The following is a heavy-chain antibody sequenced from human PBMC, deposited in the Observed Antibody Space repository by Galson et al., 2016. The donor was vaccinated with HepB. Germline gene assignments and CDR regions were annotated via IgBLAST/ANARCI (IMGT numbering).Heavy chain of an antibody. D-gene: IGHD3-9*01. Sequence: SVKVSCKASGYTFTSYDINWVRQAPGQGLEWMGWMNPNSGNTGYALRFQGRVALTRDTSTSTAYMALSGLRSDDAAGYFCARAQVSDDVLTAYVSRWFDPGGQGTLITVSS. CDR1: GYTFTSYD. V-gene: IGHV1-8*01. CDR2: MNPNSGNT. J-gene: IGHJ5*02. CDR3: ARAQVSDDVLTAYVSRWFDP.